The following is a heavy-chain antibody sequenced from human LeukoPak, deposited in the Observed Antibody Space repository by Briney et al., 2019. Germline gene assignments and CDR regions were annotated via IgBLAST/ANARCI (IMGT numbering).Heavy chain of an antibody. D-gene: IGHD3-10*01. V-gene: IGHV3-49*04. J-gene: IGHJ6*03. CDR1: GFTFGDYA. CDR2: IRSKGYGGTT. CDR3: TRVAGVRGVRYFYYMDV. Sequence: GGSLRPSCTASGFTFGDYAMSWVRQAPGKGLEWVGFIRSKGYGGTTEYAASVKGRFTISRDDSKSIAYLQMNSLKTEDAAVYYCTRVAGVRGVRYFYYMDVWGKGTTVTISS.